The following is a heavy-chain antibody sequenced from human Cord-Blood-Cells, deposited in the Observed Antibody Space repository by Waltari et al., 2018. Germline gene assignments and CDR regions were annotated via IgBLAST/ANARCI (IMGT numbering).Heavy chain of an antibody. CDR1: GGSFRGYY. CDR2: INHSGST. Sequence: QVQLQQWGAGLLKPSETLSPTCAVYGGSFRGYYWSRIRQPPGKGLEWIGEINHSGSTNYNPSLKSRVTISVDTSKNQFSLKLSSVTAADTAVYYCARRPHHGDYFDYWGQGTLVTVSS. V-gene: IGHV4-34*01. CDR3: ARRPHHGDYFDY. J-gene: IGHJ4*02. D-gene: IGHD4-17*01.